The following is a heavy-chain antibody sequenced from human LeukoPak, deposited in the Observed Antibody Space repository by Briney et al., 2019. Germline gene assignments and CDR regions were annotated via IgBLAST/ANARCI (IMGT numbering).Heavy chain of an antibody. Sequence: GGSLRLSCAASGFTFSAYNINWVRQAPGKGLEWVSFVSTTSSYIYYADSVKGRFTISRDNAKNSLYLQMNSLRAEDTAVYYCARGPVVVNYFDYWGQGTLVTVSS. J-gene: IGHJ4*02. CDR2: VSTTSSYI. CDR1: GFTFSAYN. CDR3: ARGPVVVNYFDY. D-gene: IGHD3-22*01. V-gene: IGHV3-21*04.